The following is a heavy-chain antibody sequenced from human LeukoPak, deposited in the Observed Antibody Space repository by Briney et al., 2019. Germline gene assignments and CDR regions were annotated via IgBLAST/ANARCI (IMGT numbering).Heavy chain of an antibody. CDR1: GYTFTNYG. J-gene: IGHJ4*02. V-gene: IGHV1-69*13. Sequence: SVKVSCKASGYTFTNYGIIWVRQAPGQGLEWMGGIIPIFGTANYAQKFQGRVTITADESTSTAYMELSSLRSEDTAVYYCASPPYDSSGYFPWDYWGQGTLVTVSS. CDR2: IIPIFGTA. D-gene: IGHD3-22*01. CDR3: ASPPYDSSGYFPWDY.